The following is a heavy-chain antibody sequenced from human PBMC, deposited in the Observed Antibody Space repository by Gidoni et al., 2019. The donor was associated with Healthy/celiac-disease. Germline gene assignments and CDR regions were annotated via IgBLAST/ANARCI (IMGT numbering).Heavy chain of an antibody. CDR2: ISSSSSYI. Sequence: EVQLVESGGGLVKPGGSLRLSCAASGFTFSSYSMNWVRQAPGKGLEWVSSISSSSSYIYYADSVKGRFTISRDNAKNSLYLQMNSLRAEDTAVYYCAREQWELPYYFDYWGQGTLVTVSS. J-gene: IGHJ4*02. V-gene: IGHV3-21*01. CDR1: GFTFSSYS. D-gene: IGHD1-26*01. CDR3: AREQWELPYYFDY.